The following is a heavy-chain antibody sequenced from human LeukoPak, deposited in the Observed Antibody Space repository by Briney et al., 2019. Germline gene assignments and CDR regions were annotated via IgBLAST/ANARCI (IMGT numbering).Heavy chain of an antibody. CDR2: IYPGDSDT. CDR1: GYSFTSYW. D-gene: IGHD6-13*01. Sequence: GESLKISCKGSGYSFTSYWIGWVRQMPGKGLEWMGIIYPGDSDTRYSPSFQGQVTISADKSISTAYLQWSGLKASDTAMYYCARLEQQLTSGSDYWGQGTLVTVSS. V-gene: IGHV5-51*01. CDR3: ARLEQQLTSGSDY. J-gene: IGHJ4*02.